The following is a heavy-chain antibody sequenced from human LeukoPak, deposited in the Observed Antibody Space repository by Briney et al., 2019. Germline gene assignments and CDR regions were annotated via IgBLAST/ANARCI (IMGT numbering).Heavy chain of an antibody. Sequence: SGTLSLTCAVSGGSISSSNWWSWARQPPGKGLEWIGEIYHSGSTNYNPSLKSRVTISVDTSKNQFSLKLSSVTAADTAVYYCARAWYSSTWGTFDYWGQGTLVTVSS. J-gene: IGHJ4*02. V-gene: IGHV4-4*02. D-gene: IGHD6-13*01. CDR1: GGSISSSNW. CDR2: IYHSGST. CDR3: ARAWYSSTWGTFDY.